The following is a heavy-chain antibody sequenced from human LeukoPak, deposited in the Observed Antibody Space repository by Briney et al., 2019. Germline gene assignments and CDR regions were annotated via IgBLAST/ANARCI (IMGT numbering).Heavy chain of an antibody. CDR2: IYTSGST. CDR1: GGSISSYY. J-gene: IGHJ6*02. CDR3: ARDLRGYSYGSNYYYYYGMDV. V-gene: IGHV4-4*08. Sequence: SETLSLTCTVSGGSISSYYWSWIRQPPGKGLEWIGRIYTSGSTNYNPSLKSRVTISVDTSKNQFSLKLSSVTAADTAVYYCARDLRGYSYGSNYYYYYGMDVWGQGTTVTVSS. D-gene: IGHD5-18*01.